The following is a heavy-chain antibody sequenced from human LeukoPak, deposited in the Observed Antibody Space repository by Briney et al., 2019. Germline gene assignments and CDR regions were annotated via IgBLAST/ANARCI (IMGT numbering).Heavy chain of an antibody. J-gene: IGHJ4*02. CDR3: ARMTTVTPEPFDY. CDR1: GGSISSSSYY. D-gene: IGHD4-17*01. V-gene: IGHV4-39*07. CDR2: IYTSGST. Sequence: SETLSLTCTVSGGSISSSSYYWGWICQPPGKGLEWIGRIYTSGSTNYNPSLKSRVTMSVDTSKNQFSLKLSSVTAADTAVYYCARMTTVTPEPFDYWGQGTLVTVSS.